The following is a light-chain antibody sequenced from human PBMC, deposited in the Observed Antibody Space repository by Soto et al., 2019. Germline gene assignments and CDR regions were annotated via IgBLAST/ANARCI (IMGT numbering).Light chain of an antibody. CDR1: QSVSSSY. CDR2: GAT. Sequence: EIVLTQSPGTLSLSPGERATLSCRASQSVSSSYVAWYQQKPGQAPRLLIYGATTRATGIPDRFSGSGSVTDFTLTISRLEPEDFEVYYCQQYGSPFLTFGGGTKVEIK. CDR3: QQYGSPFLT. V-gene: IGKV3-20*01. J-gene: IGKJ4*01.